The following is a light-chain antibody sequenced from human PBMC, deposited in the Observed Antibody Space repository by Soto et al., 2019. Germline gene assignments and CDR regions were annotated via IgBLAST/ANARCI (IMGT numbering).Light chain of an antibody. J-gene: IGKJ2*01. CDR2: TAS. V-gene: IGKV1-39*01. CDR3: QQSYSAPYT. CDR1: QRISSN. Sequence: DIQMTQSPSSLSASVGDRVTISCRASQRISSNLNWYQQKPGKAPRLLIYTASSLQSGVPPRFSGSGYGTDFTLTISSLQPEDFATYYCQQSYSAPYTVGQGTRLEIK.